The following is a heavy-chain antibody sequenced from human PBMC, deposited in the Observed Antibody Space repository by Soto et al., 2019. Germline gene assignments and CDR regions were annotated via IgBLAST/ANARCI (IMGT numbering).Heavy chain of an antibody. CDR3: ARKGVDSSGWPTMDV. V-gene: IGHV5-10-1*01. Sequence: GESLKISCKGSGYSFTSYWISWVRQMPGKGLEWMGRIDPSDSYTNYSPSFQGHVTISADKSISTAYLQWSSLKASDTAMYYSARKGVDSSGWPTMDVWGQGTTVTVSS. CDR1: GYSFTSYW. J-gene: IGHJ6*02. D-gene: IGHD6-19*01. CDR2: IDPSDSYT.